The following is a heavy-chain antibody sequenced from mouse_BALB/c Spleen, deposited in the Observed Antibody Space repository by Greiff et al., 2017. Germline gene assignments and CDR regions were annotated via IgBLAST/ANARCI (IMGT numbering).Heavy chain of an antibody. CDR1: GFTFSSFG. V-gene: IGHV5-17*02. Sequence: EVQGVESGGGLVQPGGSRKLSCAASGFTFSSFGMHWVRQAPEKGLEWVAYISSGSSTIYYADTVKGRFTISRDNPKNTLFLQMTSLRSEDTAMYYCARSLYDYDGGGFAYWGQGTLVTVSA. D-gene: IGHD2-4*01. J-gene: IGHJ3*01. CDR2: ISSGSSTI. CDR3: ARSLYDYDGGGFAY.